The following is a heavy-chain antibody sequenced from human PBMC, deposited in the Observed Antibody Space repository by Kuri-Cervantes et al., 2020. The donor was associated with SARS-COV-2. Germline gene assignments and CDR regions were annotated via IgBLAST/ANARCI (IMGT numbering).Heavy chain of an antibody. CDR3: ARGLTPYCSSTSCYLDSSYYYGMDV. D-gene: IGHD2-2*01. V-gene: IGHV3-74*01. CDR2: INPDGSYT. J-gene: IGHJ6*02. Sequence: GGSLRLSCAASGCTFSGHWIHWVRQAPGKGLVWVSRINPDGSYTNNADSGKGRFTLSRDNAKNMLFLQMNSLRAEDTAVYYCARGLTPYCSSTSCYLDSSYYYGMDVWGQGTTVTVSS. CDR1: GCTFSGHW.